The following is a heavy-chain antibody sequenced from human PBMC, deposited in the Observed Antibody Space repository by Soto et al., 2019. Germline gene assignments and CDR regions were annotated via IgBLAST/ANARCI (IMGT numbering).Heavy chain of an antibody. Sequence: SETLSLTCTVSGGSISSYYWSWIRQPPGKGLEWIGYIYYSGSTNYNPSLKSRVTISVDTSKNQFSLKLSSVTAADTAVYYCARGDIAAAANESAYYYYYGMDVWGQGTTVTAS. J-gene: IGHJ6*02. CDR2: IYYSGST. V-gene: IGHV4-59*01. D-gene: IGHD6-13*01. CDR3: ARGDIAAAANESAYYYYYGMDV. CDR1: GGSISSYY.